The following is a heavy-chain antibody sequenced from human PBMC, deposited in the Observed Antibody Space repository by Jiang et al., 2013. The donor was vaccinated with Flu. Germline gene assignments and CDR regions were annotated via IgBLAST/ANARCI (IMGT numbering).Heavy chain of an antibody. J-gene: IGHJ3*02. Sequence: PRKGLEWIGSIYYMGAPTTTRPSKSRVAISLDTSKNQFSLKLSSVTAADTAVYYCARRYFGSGSYYPEAFDIWGQGTMVTVSS. CDR3: ARRYFGSGSYYPEAFDI. D-gene: IGHD3-10*01. CDR2: IYYMGAP. V-gene: IGHV4-39*01.